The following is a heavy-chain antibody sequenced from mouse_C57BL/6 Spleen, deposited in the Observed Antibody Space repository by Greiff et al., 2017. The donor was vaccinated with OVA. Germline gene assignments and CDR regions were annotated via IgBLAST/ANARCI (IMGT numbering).Heavy chain of an antibody. J-gene: IGHJ4*01. Sequence: EVQLQQSGPELVKPGASVKISCKASGYTFTDYYMNWVKQSHGKSLEWIGDINPNNGGTSYNQKFKGKATLTVDKSSSTAYMELRSLTSEDSAVYYCARRGQVLYGNFYAMDYWGQGTSVTVSS. D-gene: IGHD2-1*01. CDR3: ARRGQVLYGNFYAMDY. CDR1: GYTFTDYY. V-gene: IGHV1-26*01. CDR2: INPNNGGT.